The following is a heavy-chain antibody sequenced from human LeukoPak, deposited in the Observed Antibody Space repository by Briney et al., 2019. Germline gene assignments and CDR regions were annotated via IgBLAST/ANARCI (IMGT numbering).Heavy chain of an antibody. CDR2: INHSGST. CDR3: ARAPGIGRWEPFDY. V-gene: IGHV4-30-2*01. CDR1: GGSLSSGDFS. J-gene: IGHJ4*02. D-gene: IGHD1-26*01. Sequence: SQTLSLTCVVSGGSLSSGDFSWSWIRQPPGKGLEWLANINHSGSTYYNPSLKSRVTISVDRSKNQFSLKLSSVTAADTAVYYCARAPGIGRWEPFDYWGQGTLVTVSS.